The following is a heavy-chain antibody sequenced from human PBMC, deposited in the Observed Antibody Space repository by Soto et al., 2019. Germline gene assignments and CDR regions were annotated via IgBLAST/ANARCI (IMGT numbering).Heavy chain of an antibody. J-gene: IGHJ5*02. Sequence: ASVKVSCKASGYTFTSYDINWVRQATGQGLEWMGWMNPNSGNTGYAQKFQGRVTMTRNTSISTAYMELSSLRSEDTAVYYCARRDYYDNLTGYYNYWFDPWGQGTLVSVSS. CDR2: MNPNSGNT. V-gene: IGHV1-8*01. CDR3: ARRDYYDNLTGYYNYWFDP. D-gene: IGHD3-9*01. CDR1: GYTFTSYD.